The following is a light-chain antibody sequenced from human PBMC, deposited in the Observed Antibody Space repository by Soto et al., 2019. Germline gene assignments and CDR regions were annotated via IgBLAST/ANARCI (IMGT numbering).Light chain of an antibody. CDR1: GSDIGAYNY. CDR2: EVT. CDR3: SSHGGANNFYV. V-gene: IGLV2-8*01. J-gene: IGLJ1*01. Sequence: SALTQPPSASGSPGQSVTISCTGTGSDIGAYNYVSWYQQHPGKVPKLIIYEVTKRPSGVPDRFSASKSGNTASLTVSGLQAEDEADYYCSSHGGANNFYVFGTGTKVTVL.